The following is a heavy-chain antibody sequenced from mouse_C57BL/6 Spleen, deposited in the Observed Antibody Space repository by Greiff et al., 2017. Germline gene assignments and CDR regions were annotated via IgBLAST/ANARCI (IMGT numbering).Heavy chain of an antibody. D-gene: IGHD1-1*01. V-gene: IGHV1-64*01. CDR2: IHPNSGST. J-gene: IGHJ2*01. Sequence: QVQLQQPGAELVKPGASVKLSCKASGYTFTSYWMHWVKQRPVQGLEWIGMIHPNSGSTNYNEKFKSKATLTVDKSSSTAYMQLSSLTSEDSAVYYCARAVYYYGSSYYFDYWGQGTTLTVSS. CDR1: GYTFTSYW. CDR3: ARAVYYYGSSYYFDY.